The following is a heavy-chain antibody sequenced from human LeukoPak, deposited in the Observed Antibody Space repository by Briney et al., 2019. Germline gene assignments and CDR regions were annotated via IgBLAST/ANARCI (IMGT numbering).Heavy chain of an antibody. CDR2: IDGSGGST. Sequence: GGSLRLSCAASGFTVSSNYMSWVRQAPGKGLEWVSAIDGSGGSTYYADSVKGRFTISRDNSKNTLYLQMNSLRVEDTAVYYCAKDRHGDYVTYYMDVWGKGTTVTVSS. CDR1: GFTVSSNY. V-gene: IGHV3-23*01. J-gene: IGHJ6*03. CDR3: AKDRHGDYVTYYMDV. D-gene: IGHD4-17*01.